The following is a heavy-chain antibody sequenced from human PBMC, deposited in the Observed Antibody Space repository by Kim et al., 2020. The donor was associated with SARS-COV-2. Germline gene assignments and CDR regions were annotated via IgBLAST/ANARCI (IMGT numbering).Heavy chain of an antibody. V-gene: IGHV4-38-2*02. CDR2: IYHSGST. D-gene: IGHD3-3*01. Sequence: SETLSLTCTVSGYSISSGYYWGWIRQPPGKGLEWIGSIYHSGSTYYNPSLKSRVTISVDTSKNQFSLKLSSVTAADTAVYYCARRGGFWSGYSEWGQGT. J-gene: IGHJ4*02. CDR1: GYSISSGYY. CDR3: ARRGGFWSGYSE.